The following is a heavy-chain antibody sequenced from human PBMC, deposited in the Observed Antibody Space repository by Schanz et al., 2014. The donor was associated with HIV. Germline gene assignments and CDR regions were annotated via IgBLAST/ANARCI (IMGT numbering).Heavy chain of an antibody. CDR1: GYNFMKYG. CDR2: ITSDNGYK. V-gene: IGHV1-18*01. Sequence: QVQLVQSGAEVKKPGASVKVSCKASGYNFMKYGINWVRRAPGQGLEWMGWITSDNGYKMVGQRFQGRVTVTTDTSSSTAYMELRSLSSDDTAVYYCAREGDGASITGTADYWGQGTLVTVSS. J-gene: IGHJ4*02. CDR3: AREGDGASITGTADY. D-gene: IGHD1-20*01.